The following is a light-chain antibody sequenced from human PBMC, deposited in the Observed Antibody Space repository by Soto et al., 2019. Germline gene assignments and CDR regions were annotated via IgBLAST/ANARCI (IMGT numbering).Light chain of an antibody. CDR2: EAS. J-gene: IGKJ4*01. V-gene: IGKV3-15*01. CDR3: KQYKGWSPIT. Sequence: EIVMTQSPATLSVSPGGRATLSCRASQSVNGNLAWYQQKPGQAPRLLIYEASTRATGIPARFSGSGSGTYFPLTISNLEAEDFAVYCCKQYKGWSPITFGGGTQVEMK. CDR1: QSVNGN.